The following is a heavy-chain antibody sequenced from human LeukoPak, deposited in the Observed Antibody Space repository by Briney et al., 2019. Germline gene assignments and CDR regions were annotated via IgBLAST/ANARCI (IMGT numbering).Heavy chain of an antibody. D-gene: IGHD6-19*01. Sequence: ASVKVSCKASGYTFTSCDINWLRQATGQGLEWMGWMNPNSGNKGYIQSFQGRITMTRDISIGTAYMELSNLTSEDTAIYYCTRGSSGRRDNWGQGTLVTVSA. CDR1: GYTFTSCD. CDR3: TRGSSGRRDN. CDR2: MNPNSGNK. V-gene: IGHV1-8*01. J-gene: IGHJ4*02.